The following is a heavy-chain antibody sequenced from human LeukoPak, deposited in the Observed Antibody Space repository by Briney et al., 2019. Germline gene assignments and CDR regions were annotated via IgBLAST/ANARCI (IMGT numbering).Heavy chain of an antibody. CDR3: ARSERGYSYGYDY. D-gene: IGHD5-18*01. CDR2: ISSNGGST. J-gene: IGHJ4*02. V-gene: IGHV3-64*01. CDR1: GFTFSSYA. Sequence: GGPLRLSCAASGFTFSSYAMHWVRQAPGKGLEYVSAISSNGGSTYYANSVKGRFTISRDNSKNTLYLQMGSLRAEDMAVYYCARSERGYSYGYDYWGQGTLVTVSS.